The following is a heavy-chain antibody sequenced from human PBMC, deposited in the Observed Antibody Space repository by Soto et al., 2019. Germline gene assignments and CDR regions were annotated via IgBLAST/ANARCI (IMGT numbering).Heavy chain of an antibody. J-gene: IGHJ6*01. V-gene: IGHV1-69*01. CDR3: ARGDALVGATADYFFYCIDV. Sequence: VYISCTASGGKFSSYSISWVRQAPGQGLEWMGGIIPIFGTANYAQKFQGRVTITADESTSTAYMELSSLRSEDTAVYYCARGDALVGATADYFFYCIDVCGQVTTFTV. D-gene: IGHD1-26*01. CDR1: GGKFSSYS. CDR2: IIPIFGTA.